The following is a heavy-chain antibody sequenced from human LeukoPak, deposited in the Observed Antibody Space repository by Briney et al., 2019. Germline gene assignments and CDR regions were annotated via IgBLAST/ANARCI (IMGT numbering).Heavy chain of an antibody. CDR2: INHSGST. CDR1: GGSFSGYY. J-gene: IGHJ6*03. V-gene: IGHV4-34*01. Sequence: TSETLSLTCAVYGGSFSGYYWSWIRQPPGKGLEWIGEINHSGSTNYNPSLKSRVTISVDTSKNQFSLKLSSVTAADTAVYYCARGGGAGYYYYYMDVWGKGTTVTISS. CDR3: ARGGGAGYYYYYMDV. D-gene: IGHD3-16*01.